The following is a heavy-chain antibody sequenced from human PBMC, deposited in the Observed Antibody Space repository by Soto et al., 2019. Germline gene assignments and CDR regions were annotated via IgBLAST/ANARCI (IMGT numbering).Heavy chain of an antibody. D-gene: IGHD2-15*01. V-gene: IGHV4-39*01. CDR2: IYYSGST. Sequence: LSLTCTVSGGSISSSSYYWGWIRQPPGKGLEWIGSIYYSGSTYYNPSLKSRVTISVDTSKNQFSLKLSSVTAADTAVYYCARLRMDYGMDVWGQGTTVTVSS. CDR1: GGSISSSSYY. CDR3: ARLRMDYGMDV. J-gene: IGHJ6*02.